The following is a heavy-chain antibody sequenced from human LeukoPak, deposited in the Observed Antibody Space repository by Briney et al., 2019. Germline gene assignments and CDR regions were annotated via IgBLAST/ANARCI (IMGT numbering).Heavy chain of an antibody. V-gene: IGHV3-7*01. Sequence: GGSLRLSCTASGFTFRTFWMAWVRQAPGKGLEWVAIIKQDGSEKKSVDSVKGRFTISRDNAKNSLYLQMNSLRAGDTAVYYCARDPGRGYDIWGQGTMVTVSS. CDR1: GFTFRTFW. J-gene: IGHJ3*02. CDR3: ARDPGRGYDI. CDR2: IKQDGSEK. D-gene: IGHD3-22*01.